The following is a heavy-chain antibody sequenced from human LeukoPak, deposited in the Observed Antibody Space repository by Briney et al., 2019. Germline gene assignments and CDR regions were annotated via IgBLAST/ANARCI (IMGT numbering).Heavy chain of an antibody. CDR1: GGSISSNKNY. V-gene: IGHV4-39*01. CDR2: IHSSGST. Sequence: TSETLSLTCTVSGGSISSNKNYWGWVRQPPGKGLEWIGCIHSSGSTYYNPSLKSRVTISVDTSKNQFSLRLSSVTAADTAVYYCARGGGYYDFWSGYLSWFDPWGQGTLVTVSS. CDR3: ARGGGYYDFWSGYLSWFDP. J-gene: IGHJ5*02. D-gene: IGHD3-3*01.